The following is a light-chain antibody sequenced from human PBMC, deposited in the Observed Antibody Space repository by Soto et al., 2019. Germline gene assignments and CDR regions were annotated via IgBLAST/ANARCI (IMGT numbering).Light chain of an antibody. CDR1: SSDVGAYKY. CDR3: YSVPANIVRVV. Sequence: QSALTQPAYVSGSPGQSVTISCTGTSSDVGAYKYVSWYQQHPFKAPKLMIYEVSKRSSGVSNRFSGSTSGNTASLTIAGLQSEEEADYYWYSVPANIVRVVFVPETKGTVL. J-gene: IGLJ1*01. CDR2: EVS. V-gene: IGLV2-14*01.